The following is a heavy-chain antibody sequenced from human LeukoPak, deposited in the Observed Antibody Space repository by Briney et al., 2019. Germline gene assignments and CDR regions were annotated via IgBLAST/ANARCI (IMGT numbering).Heavy chain of an antibody. V-gene: IGHV4-39*01. J-gene: IGHJ4*02. CDR1: GGSIRSSSYY. D-gene: IGHD5-18*01. CDR2: IYNSGST. CDR3: ATISWDGYSYGYFDY. Sequence: PSETLSLTCSVSGGSIRSSSYYWRWIRQPPGKGLEWIGSIYNSGSTYYNPSLKSRVTISVDTSKSKFSLKLSSVTAADTAVYYCATISWDGYSYGYFDYWRQGTLVTVSS.